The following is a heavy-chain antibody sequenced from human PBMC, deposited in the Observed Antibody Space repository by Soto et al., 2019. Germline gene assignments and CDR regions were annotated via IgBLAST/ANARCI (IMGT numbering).Heavy chain of an antibody. J-gene: IGHJ4*02. Sequence: SGGSLRLSCAASGFTFSSYSMNWVRQAPGKGLEWVSYISSSSSSTIYYADSVKGRFTISRDNAKNSLYLQMNSLRDEDTAVYYCASPGTDYGDYVSYWGQGTLVTVSS. D-gene: IGHD4-17*01. CDR3: ASPGTDYGDYVSY. CDR2: ISSSSSSTI. CDR1: GFTFSSYS. V-gene: IGHV3-48*02.